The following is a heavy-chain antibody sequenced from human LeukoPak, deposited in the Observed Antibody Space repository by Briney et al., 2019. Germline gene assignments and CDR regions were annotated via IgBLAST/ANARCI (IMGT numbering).Heavy chain of an antibody. J-gene: IGHJ4*02. D-gene: IGHD5-12*01. CDR3: ARGKWLRSSFDY. V-gene: IGHV4-34*01. CDR1: GGSFSGYY. Sequence: SETLSLTCAVYGGSFSGYYWSWVRQPPGKGLEWIGEINHSGSTNYNPSLKSRVTILVDTSKNQFSLKLSSVTAADTAVYYCARGKWLRSSFDYWGQGTLVTVSS. CDR2: INHSGST.